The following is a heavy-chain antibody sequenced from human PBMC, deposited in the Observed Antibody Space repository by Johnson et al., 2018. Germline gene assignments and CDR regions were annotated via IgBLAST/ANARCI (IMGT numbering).Heavy chain of an antibody. Sequence: VQLVESGGGLVQPGGSLRLSCTASGFTFSIYAMNWVRQVPGKGLEWVSGISGSGGSTYYADSVKGRFTISRDDSKNTLYLQLNSLRAEDTAVYYCAKISGSGWWKDGTFDIWGQGTMVTVS. CDR2: ISGSGGST. CDR1: GFTFSIYA. J-gene: IGHJ3*02. V-gene: IGHV3-23*04. CDR3: AKISGSGWWKDGTFDI. D-gene: IGHD6-19*01.